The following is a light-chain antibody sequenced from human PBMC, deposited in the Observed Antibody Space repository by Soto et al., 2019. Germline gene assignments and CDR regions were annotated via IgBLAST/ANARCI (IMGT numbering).Light chain of an antibody. CDR3: QQYNNWPLFT. CDR1: QGIYNY. CDR2: AAS. Sequence: DTQMTQSPSSLSASVGDRVTITCRASQGIYNYLAWYQQKPGKVPKILIYAASSLVSGVPSRFSGSGSGTDFTLTISSLQSEDSAVYYCQQYNNWPLFTFGQGTKLEIK. J-gene: IGKJ2*01. V-gene: IGKV1-27*01.